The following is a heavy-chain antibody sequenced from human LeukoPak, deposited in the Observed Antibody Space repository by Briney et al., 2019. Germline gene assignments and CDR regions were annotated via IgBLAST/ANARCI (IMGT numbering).Heavy chain of an antibody. V-gene: IGHV4-59*01. CDR1: GGSISSYY. Sequence: SETLSLTCTVSGGSISSYYWSWIRQPPGKGLEWIGYIYHSGSTNYNPSLKSRVTISLDTSKNQFSLKLSSVTAADTAMYYCARDMTPNDAFDIWGQGTMVTVSS. J-gene: IGHJ3*02. CDR2: IYHSGST. CDR3: ARDMTPNDAFDI.